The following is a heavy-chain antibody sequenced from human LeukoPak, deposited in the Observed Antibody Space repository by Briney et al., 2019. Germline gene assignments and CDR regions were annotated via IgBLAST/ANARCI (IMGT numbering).Heavy chain of an antibody. CDR3: ARQGDYRREYYYYYGMDV. Sequence: SETLSLTCTVSGGSISSSSYYWGWIRQPPGKGLEWIGSIYYSGSTYYNPSLKSRVTISVDRSKNQFSLKLSSVTAADTAVYYCARQGDYRREYYYYYGMDVWGQGTTVTVSS. V-gene: IGHV4-39*07. J-gene: IGHJ6*02. D-gene: IGHD4-17*01. CDR2: IYYSGST. CDR1: GGSISSSSYY.